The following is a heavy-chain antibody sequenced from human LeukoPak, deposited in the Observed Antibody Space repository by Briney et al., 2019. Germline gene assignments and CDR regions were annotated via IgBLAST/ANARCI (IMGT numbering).Heavy chain of an antibody. CDR3: AREGSYVTFDY. CDR2: IYTSGST. Sequence: PSETLSLTCTVSGGSISSYYWSWIRQPAGKGLKWIGRIYTSGSTNYNPSLKSRVTMSVDTSKNQFSLKLSSVTAADTAVYYCAREGSYVTFDYWGQGTLVTVSS. V-gene: IGHV4-4*07. J-gene: IGHJ4*02. CDR1: GGSISSYY. D-gene: IGHD1-26*01.